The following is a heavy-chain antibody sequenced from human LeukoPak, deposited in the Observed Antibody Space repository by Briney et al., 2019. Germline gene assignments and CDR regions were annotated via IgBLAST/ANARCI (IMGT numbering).Heavy chain of an antibody. J-gene: IGHJ3*02. D-gene: IGHD1-26*01. CDR1: GGSFSGYY. V-gene: IGHV4-34*01. CDR2: INHSGST. CDR3: ASGYRMDVGFDI. Sequence: SETLSLTCAVYGGSFSGYYWSWIRQPPGKGLEWIGEINHSGSTNYNPSLKSRVTISVDTSKNQFSLKLSSVTVANTAVYYCASGYRMDVGFDIWGQGTMVTVSS.